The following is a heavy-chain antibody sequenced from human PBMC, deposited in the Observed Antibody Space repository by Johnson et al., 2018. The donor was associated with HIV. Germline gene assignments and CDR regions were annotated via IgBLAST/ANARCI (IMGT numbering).Heavy chain of an antibody. CDR3: AKANYYVYALDI. V-gene: IGHV3-23*04. CDR2: ISGSDHST. Sequence: VQLVESGGGLVQPGGSLRLSCGASAFTFSSNDMKWVRQAPGKGLEWVSPISGSDHSTYYADSVRGRFTISRDNSKNTLYLHMNSLRVEDTAVYYCAKANYYVYALDIWGQGTMGTVSA. CDR1: AFTFSSND. D-gene: IGHD3-22*01. J-gene: IGHJ3*02.